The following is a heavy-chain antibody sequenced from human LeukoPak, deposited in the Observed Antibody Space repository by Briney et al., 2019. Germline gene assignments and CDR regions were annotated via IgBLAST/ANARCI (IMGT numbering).Heavy chain of an antibody. V-gene: IGHV3-15*01. D-gene: IGHD3-10*01. CDR2: IKSKIDGGAA. Sequence: GGSLRLSCAVSGFTFSNAWMSWVRQAPGKGLEWVGRIKSKIDGGAADYAAPVRGRFTISRDESKNTLYLQMSRLKTEDTAVYYCTTVKFGELSSHFDYWGQGTLVTVSS. CDR1: GFTFSNAW. CDR3: TTVKFGELSSHFDY. J-gene: IGHJ4*02.